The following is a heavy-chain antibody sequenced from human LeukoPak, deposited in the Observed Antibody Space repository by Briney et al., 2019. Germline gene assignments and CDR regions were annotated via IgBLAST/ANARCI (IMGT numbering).Heavy chain of an antibody. J-gene: IGHJ3*02. V-gene: IGHV3-21*01. CDR1: GFTFSRYS. CDR2: ISSSSSYI. Sequence: GGSLRLSCAASGFTFSRYSMTWVRQAPGKGLEWVSSISSSSSYIYYEDSVKGRFTISRDNAKSSLFLQMSSLRAEDKAVYYCAREGNGYISEAFDIWGQGTMVTVSS. CDR3: AREGNGYISEAFDI. D-gene: IGHD5-24*01.